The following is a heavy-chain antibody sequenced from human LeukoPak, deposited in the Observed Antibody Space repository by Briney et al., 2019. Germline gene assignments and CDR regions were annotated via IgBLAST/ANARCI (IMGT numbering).Heavy chain of an antibody. CDR3: ARGLRVGATTDFDY. CDR1: GYTFTGYY. V-gene: IGHV1-8*03. D-gene: IGHD1-26*01. Sequence: ASVKVSCKASGYTFTGYYMHWVRQATGQGLEWMGWMNPNSGNTGYAQKFQGRVTITRNTSISTAYMELSSLRSGDTAVYYCARGLRVGATTDFDYWGQGTLVTVSS. CDR2: MNPNSGNT. J-gene: IGHJ4*02.